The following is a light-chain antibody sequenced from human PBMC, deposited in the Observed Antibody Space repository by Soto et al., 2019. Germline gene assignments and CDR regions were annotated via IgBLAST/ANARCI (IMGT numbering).Light chain of an antibody. Sequence: DIQMTQSPSTLSASVGDRVTITCRASQSISSWLAWYQQKPGKAPKLLIYKASSLESGVPSRFSGSGSGTEFTLTISSLQPDDFATYYCQQYHCYPITFGQGTRLEIK. CDR3: QQYHCYPIT. CDR1: QSISSW. J-gene: IGKJ5*01. V-gene: IGKV1-5*03. CDR2: KAS.